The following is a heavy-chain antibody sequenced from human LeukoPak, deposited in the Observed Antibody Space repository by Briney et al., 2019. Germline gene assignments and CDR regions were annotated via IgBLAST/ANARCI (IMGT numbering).Heavy chain of an antibody. CDR3: ARGPGYSSGWFSAFDI. Sequence: SETLSLTCTVSGGSISSYYWSWIRQPPGKGLEWIGEINHSGSTNYNPSLKSRVTISVDTSKNQFSLKLSSVTAADTAVYYCARGPGYSSGWFSAFDIWGQGTMVTVSS. V-gene: IGHV4-34*01. CDR1: GGSISSYY. CDR2: INHSGST. D-gene: IGHD6-19*01. J-gene: IGHJ3*02.